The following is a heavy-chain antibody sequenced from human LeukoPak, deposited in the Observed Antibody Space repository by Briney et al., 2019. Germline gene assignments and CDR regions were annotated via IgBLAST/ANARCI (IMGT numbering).Heavy chain of an antibody. J-gene: IGHJ4*02. D-gene: IGHD6-13*01. CDR2: ISRSGGTT. CDR1: GFTFSSYA. Sequence: PGGSLRLSCAASGFTFSSYAMSWVRQTPGKGLEWVALISRSGGTTYYADSVKGRFTISRDNSKNTLYLQMNSLRAEDTAVYYCAKDGQRIAAAGTTRQPRVIPRYYFDYWGQGTLVTVSS. CDR3: AKDGQRIAAAGTTRQPRVIPRYYFDY. V-gene: IGHV3-23*01.